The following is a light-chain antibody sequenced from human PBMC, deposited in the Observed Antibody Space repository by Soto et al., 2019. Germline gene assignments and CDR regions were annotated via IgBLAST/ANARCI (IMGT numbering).Light chain of an antibody. CDR2: DAS. Sequence: EVVLTQSPATLSLSPGERANLSCRASQSVDNFLVWYQQKPGQAPRLLIYDASNRATGIPARFSGSGSGTDFTLTISSLEPEDFAVYYCQQRRIWPPITFGQGTRL. CDR1: QSVDNF. CDR3: QQRRIWPPIT. V-gene: IGKV3-11*01. J-gene: IGKJ5*01.